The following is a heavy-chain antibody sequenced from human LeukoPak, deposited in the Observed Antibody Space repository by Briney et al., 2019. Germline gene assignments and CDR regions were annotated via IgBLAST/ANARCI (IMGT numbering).Heavy chain of an antibody. V-gene: IGHV3-30*18. Sequence: PGGSLRLSCAASGFTFSSYGMHWVRQAPGKGLEWVAVISYDGSNKYYADSVKGRSTISRDNSKNTLYLQMNSLRAEDTAVYYCAKDFNYGDYLDYWGQGTLVTVSS. J-gene: IGHJ4*02. CDR3: AKDFNYGDYLDY. CDR2: ISYDGSNK. CDR1: GFTFSSYG. D-gene: IGHD4-17*01.